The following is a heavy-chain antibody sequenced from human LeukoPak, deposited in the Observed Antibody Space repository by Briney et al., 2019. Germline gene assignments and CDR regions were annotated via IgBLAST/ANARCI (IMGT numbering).Heavy chain of an antibody. Sequence: ASVKVSCKASGYTFTSYDINWVRQATGQGLEWMGWMNPNSGNTGYAQKFQGRVTITRNTSISTAYMELSSLRSEDTAVYYCARQGGSYQNYYYYMDVWGKGTTVTVSS. CDR2: MNPNSGNT. CDR1: GYTFTSYD. D-gene: IGHD1-26*01. J-gene: IGHJ6*03. V-gene: IGHV1-8*03. CDR3: ARQGGSYQNYYYYMDV.